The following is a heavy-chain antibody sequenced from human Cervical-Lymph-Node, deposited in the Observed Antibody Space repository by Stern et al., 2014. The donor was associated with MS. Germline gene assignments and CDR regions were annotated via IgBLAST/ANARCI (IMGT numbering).Heavy chain of an antibody. CDR3: ARISLGSGIDY. CDR2: INPNSGAT. J-gene: IGHJ4*02. D-gene: IGHD1-26*01. CDR1: ENTFTGYY. V-gene: IGHV1-2*02. Sequence: VQLLQSGAEVKKPGASVKVTCKTSENTFTGYYIHWVRQAPGQGLAWMGWINPNSGATNYAQRFQDRVSLTSDTSNSLAYMELDRLTSGDTAVYYCARISLGSGIDYWGQGSLVTVSS.